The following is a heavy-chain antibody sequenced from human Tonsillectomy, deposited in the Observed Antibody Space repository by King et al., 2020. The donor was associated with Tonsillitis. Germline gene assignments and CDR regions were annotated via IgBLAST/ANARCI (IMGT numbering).Heavy chain of an antibody. CDR1: GYSFTSYW. CDR2: IHPTDSDT. V-gene: IGHV5-51*01. CDR3: ARLDRDNYDSSGYKTSYFYGMDV. Sequence: QLVQSGAEVKKPGESLKISCKGSGYSFTSYWIGWVRQLPGKGLEWMGVIHPTDSDTRYSPSFQGQVTISADKSISTAYLQWSSLKASDTAMYYCARLDRDNYDSSGYKTSYFYGMDVWGQGTTVTVSS. D-gene: IGHD3-22*01. J-gene: IGHJ6*02.